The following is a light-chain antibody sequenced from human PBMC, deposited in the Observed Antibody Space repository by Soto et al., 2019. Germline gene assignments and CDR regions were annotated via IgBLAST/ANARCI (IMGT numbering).Light chain of an antibody. CDR2: DGS. Sequence: EIVLTQSPATLSLSPGERATLSCRSSQSVSSYLAWYQQKPGQAPRLLIYDGSNRATGIPARFSGSGSGTDFTLTISSLEPEDFAVYYCQQRKKWPLTFVGGTKVEIK. CDR3: QQRKKWPLT. V-gene: IGKV3-11*01. J-gene: IGKJ4*01. CDR1: QSVSSY.